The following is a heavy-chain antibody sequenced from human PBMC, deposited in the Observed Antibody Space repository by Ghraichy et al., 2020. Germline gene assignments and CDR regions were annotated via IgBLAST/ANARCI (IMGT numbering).Heavy chain of an antibody. D-gene: IGHD5-18*01. CDR3: ARDSRGYSYGHGDY. J-gene: IGHJ4*02. Sequence: SQTLSLTCAVYGGSFSGYYWSWIRQPPGKGLEWIGEINHSGSTNYNPSLKSRVTISVDTSKNQFSLKLSSVTAADTAVYYCARDSRGYSYGHGDYWGQGTLVTVSS. V-gene: IGHV4-34*01. CDR1: GGSFSGYY. CDR2: INHSGST.